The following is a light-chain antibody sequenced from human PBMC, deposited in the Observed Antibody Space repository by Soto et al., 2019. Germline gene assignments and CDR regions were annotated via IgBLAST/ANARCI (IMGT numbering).Light chain of an antibody. Sequence: IQLTQSPSSLSASVGDRVSITCRASQDIHTYLAWYQQKRGEAPKLLISGTFTLQSGVPSRFNGSESGTDFTLTISRLQPEDFATYYCQHLNNYPPFTFGPSTKVDLE. J-gene: IGKJ3*01. CDR2: GTF. V-gene: IGKV1-9*01. CDR1: QDIHTY. CDR3: QHLNNYPPFT.